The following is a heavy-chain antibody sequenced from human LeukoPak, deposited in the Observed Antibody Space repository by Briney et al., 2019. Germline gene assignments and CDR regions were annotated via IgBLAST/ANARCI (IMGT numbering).Heavy chain of an antibody. CDR2: IYYSGST. CDR3: ARSDTAMVIDY. D-gene: IGHD5-18*01. Sequence: LRLSCAASGFTFSSYAMSWVRQAPGKGLEWIGYIYYSGSTYYNPSLKSRVTISVDTSKNQSSLKLSSVTAADTAVYYCARSDTAMVIDYWGQGTLVTVSS. V-gene: IGHV4-31*02. CDR1: GFTFSSYA. J-gene: IGHJ4*02.